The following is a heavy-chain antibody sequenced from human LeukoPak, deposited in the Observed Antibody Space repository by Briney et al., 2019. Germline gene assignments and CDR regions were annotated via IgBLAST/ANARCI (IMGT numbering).Heavy chain of an antibody. CDR1: GFTFSSYW. CDR2: IYSGGST. D-gene: IGHD1-26*01. V-gene: IGHV3-53*01. Sequence: QSGGPLRLSCAASGFTFSSYWMHWVRQAPGKGLEWVSIIYSGGSTFYADSVKGRFTISRDNSKNTLYLQMNSLRAEDTAVYYCARGGSYLSAFDIWGQGTMITVSS. CDR3: ARGGSYLSAFDI. J-gene: IGHJ3*02.